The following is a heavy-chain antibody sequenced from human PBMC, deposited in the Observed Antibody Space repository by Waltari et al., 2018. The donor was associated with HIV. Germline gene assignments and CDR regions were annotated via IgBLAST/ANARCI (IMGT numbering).Heavy chain of an antibody. CDR3: ARVSAGRYGVVTTDYGMDV. D-gene: IGHD3-3*01. CDR2: IYSGGST. J-gene: IGHJ6*02. CDR1: GFTVRSHY. Sequence: EVQLVASGGGLVQPGGSLRLSCAASGFTVRSHYMSWVRPAPGQGLEWVSVIYSGGSTYYADSVKGRFTISRDNSKNTLYLQMNSLRAEDTAVYYCARVSAGRYGVVTTDYGMDVWGQGTTVTVSS. V-gene: IGHV3-66*01.